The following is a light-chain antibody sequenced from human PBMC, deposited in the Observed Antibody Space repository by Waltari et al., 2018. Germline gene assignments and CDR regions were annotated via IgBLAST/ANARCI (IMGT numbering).Light chain of an antibody. CDR2: EVT. CDR1: TGEVGGYTY. Sequence: LTHPPSAPGSPGQPSPTPSPGPTGEVGGYTYVPWDQQPPGKAPKRMIYEVTKRPAGVPDRFCGSKSGNTASLTVSGLQAEDEADYYCSSYAGNNTFIFAGGTKLTVL. J-gene: IGLJ2*01. V-gene: IGLV2-8*01. CDR3: SSYAGNNTFI.